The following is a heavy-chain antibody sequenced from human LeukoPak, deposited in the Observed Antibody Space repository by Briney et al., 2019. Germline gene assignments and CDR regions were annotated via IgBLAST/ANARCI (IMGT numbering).Heavy chain of an antibody. CDR2: IYYSGST. CDR3: ARHPNPYYYDSSGYPFDY. V-gene: IGHV4-39*01. D-gene: IGHD3-22*01. CDR1: GGSISSSSYY. J-gene: IGHJ4*02. Sequence: SETLSLTCTVSGGSISSSSYYWGWIRQPPGKGLEWIGSIYYSGSTYYNPSLKSRVTISVDTSKSQFSLKLSSVTAADTAVYYCARHPNPYYYDSSGYPFDYWGQGTLVTVSS.